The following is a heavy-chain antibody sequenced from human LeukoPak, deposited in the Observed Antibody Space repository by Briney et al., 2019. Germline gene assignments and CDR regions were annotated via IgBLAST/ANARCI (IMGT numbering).Heavy chain of an antibody. J-gene: IGHJ4*02. D-gene: IGHD3-3*01. V-gene: IGHV3-21*03. CDR3: FYYDFWSAPGGGY. Sequence: KPGGSLRLSCVASGFSLSSYNMNWVRQAPGKGLEWVSSISTSSYYIYYTDSVRGRFIISRDNTRNSLYLQMNSLKTEDTAVYYCFYYDFWSAPGGGYWGQGTLVTVSS. CDR2: ISTSSYYI. CDR1: GFSLSSYN.